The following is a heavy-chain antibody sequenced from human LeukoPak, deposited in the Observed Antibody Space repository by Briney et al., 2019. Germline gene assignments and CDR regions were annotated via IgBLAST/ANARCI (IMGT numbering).Heavy chain of an antibody. CDR2: ISSSSSYI. V-gene: IGHV3-21*01. CDR3: ARETGGYSYGYFDS. D-gene: IGHD5-18*01. CDR1: GFTFSSYS. J-gene: IGHJ4*02. Sequence: GGSLRLSCAASGFTFSSYSMNWVRQAPGKGLEWVSSISSSSSYIYYADSVKGRFTISRDNGKNSLYLQMNSLRAEDTAVYYCARETGGYSYGYFDSWGQGTLVTVSS.